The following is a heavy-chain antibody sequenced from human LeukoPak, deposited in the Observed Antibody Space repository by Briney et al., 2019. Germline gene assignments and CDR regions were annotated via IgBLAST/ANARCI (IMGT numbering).Heavy chain of an antibody. D-gene: IGHD2-15*01. CDR2: ISNNGGYT. CDR3: AKQLGYCSDGSCYFPY. J-gene: IGHJ4*02. Sequence: PGGSLRLSCAASGFTFSSCVMNWVRQAPGKGLEWVSAISNNGGYTYYADSVQGRFTISRDNSKSTLCLQMNSLRAEDTAVYYCAKQLGYCSDGSCYFPYWGQGTLVTVSS. V-gene: IGHV3-23*01. CDR1: GFTFSSCV.